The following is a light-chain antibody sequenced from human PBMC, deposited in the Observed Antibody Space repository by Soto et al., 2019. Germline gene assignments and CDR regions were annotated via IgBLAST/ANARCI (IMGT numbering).Light chain of an antibody. V-gene: IGKV3-11*01. J-gene: IGKJ4*01. CDR1: QSVSHF. Sequence: EIVLTQSPATLSLSPGESATLSCRASQSVSHFLAWYQQKPGQAPRLLIYDTSSRATCIPGRFSGSGSGTDFNLTIDILEPADAAVYYCQQRTDWPTFGGGTKVEI. CDR3: QQRTDWPT. CDR2: DTS.